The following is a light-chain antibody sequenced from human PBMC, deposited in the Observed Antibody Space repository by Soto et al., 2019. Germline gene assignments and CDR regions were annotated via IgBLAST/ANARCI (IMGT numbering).Light chain of an antibody. CDR2: SGY. V-gene: IGKV3-15*01. Sequence: IVLTHSSVALSLSQGERATLSFRASQRVSSSVAWYQYKTGQSPRLVVYSGYKRSPGIPARFCVSVSGSEFTLTISSLQSEDFAVYYCQQYSNRQTLGQGTRLEIK. CDR1: QRVSSS. J-gene: IGKJ5*01. CDR3: QQYSNRQT.